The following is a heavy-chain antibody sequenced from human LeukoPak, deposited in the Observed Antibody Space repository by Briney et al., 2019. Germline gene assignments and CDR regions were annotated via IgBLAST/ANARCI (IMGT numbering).Heavy chain of an antibody. CDR2: ISNSGST. J-gene: IGHJ5*02. D-gene: IGHD3-10*01. V-gene: IGHV4-39*07. CDR3: ARGGYYGSGNDFRFDP. Sequence: SETLSLTCTVSGGSISSSSHYWGWIRQPPGKGLEWIGSISNSGSTYYNPSLKSRVTISVDTSNNQFSLKLSSVTAADTAVYYCARGGYYGSGNDFRFDPWGQGTLVTVSS. CDR1: GGSISSSSHY.